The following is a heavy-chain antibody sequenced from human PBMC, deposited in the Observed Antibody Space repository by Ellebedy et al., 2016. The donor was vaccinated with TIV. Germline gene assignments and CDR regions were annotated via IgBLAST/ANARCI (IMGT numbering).Heavy chain of an antibody. CDR2: LCHTDRA. D-gene: IGHD6-19*01. CDR1: GGSLNWHY. J-gene: IGHJ4*02. V-gene: IGHV4-59*11. Sequence: GSLRLXXTVSGGSLNWHYWGWIRQPPGKGLEWLGYLCHTDRASYNPSLKSRVTISGDKSKNQFSLILTSVTAADTAVYYCARGDIAVAVAFDFWGPGTLVTVSS. CDR3: ARGDIAVAVAFDF.